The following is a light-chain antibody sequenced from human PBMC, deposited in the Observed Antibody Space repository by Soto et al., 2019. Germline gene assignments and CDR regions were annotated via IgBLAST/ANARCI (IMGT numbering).Light chain of an antibody. CDR3: QQYNNWPLT. CDR2: YAS. J-gene: IGKJ4*01. V-gene: IGKV3-15*01. Sequence: EIVMTQSPATLSVSPGERATLSCRASQSVNNNLAWYQQKPGQAPRLLISYASSRATGIPARFSGSGSGTEFTLTLSSLQSEDFAVYYCQQYNNWPLTFGGGTKVEIK. CDR1: QSVNNN.